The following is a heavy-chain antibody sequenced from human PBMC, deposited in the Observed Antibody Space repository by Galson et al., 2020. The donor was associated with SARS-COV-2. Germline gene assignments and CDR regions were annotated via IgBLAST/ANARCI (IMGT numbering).Heavy chain of an antibody. CDR2: IWYDGSNK. CDR1: GFTFSSYG. Sequence: QLGESLKISCAASGFTFSSYGMHWVRQAPGKGLEWVAVIWYDGSNKYYADSVKGRFIISRDNSKNTLYLQMNSLRAEDTAVYYCAKELVTMVRGVISNYYYYYMDVWGKGTTVTVSS. D-gene: IGHD3-10*01. V-gene: IGHV3-33*06. J-gene: IGHJ6*03. CDR3: AKELVTMVRGVISNYYYYYMDV.